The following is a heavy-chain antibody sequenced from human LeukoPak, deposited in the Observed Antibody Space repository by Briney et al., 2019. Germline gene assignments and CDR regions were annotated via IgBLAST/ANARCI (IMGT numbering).Heavy chain of an antibody. Sequence: ASVKVSFKAAGYTFTSYDSNWVRQATGQGLEWMVWMNPNSDNTGYAQKFQGRVSMTRNTSISTTYMELSSLRSADTAVYYCARGRTGYYSDFDYWGQGTLVTVSS. D-gene: IGHD3/OR15-3a*01. CDR1: GYTFTSYD. J-gene: IGHJ4*02. V-gene: IGHV1-8*01. CDR3: ARGRTGYYSDFDY. CDR2: MNPNSDNT.